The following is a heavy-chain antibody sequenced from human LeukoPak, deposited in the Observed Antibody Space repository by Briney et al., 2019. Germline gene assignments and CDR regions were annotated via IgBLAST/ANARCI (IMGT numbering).Heavy chain of an antibody. V-gene: IGHV4-34*01. CDR2: INHSGST. CDR1: GGSFSGYH. J-gene: IGHJ5*02. D-gene: IGHD6-19*01. CDR3: ARSPYSSGWYPGRRGWFDP. Sequence: SETLSLTCAVYGGSFSGYHWSWIRQPPGKGLEWIGEINHSGSTNYNPSLKSRVTISVDTSKNQFSLKLSSVTVADTAVYYCARSPYSSGWYPGRRGWFDPWGQGTLVTVSS.